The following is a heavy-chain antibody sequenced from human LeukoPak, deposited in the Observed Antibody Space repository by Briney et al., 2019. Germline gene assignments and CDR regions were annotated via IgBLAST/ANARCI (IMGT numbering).Heavy chain of an antibody. CDR3: AKDRDYYDSSGYYPLDY. V-gene: IGHV3-7*03. CDR1: GFTFSSYW. D-gene: IGHD3-22*01. J-gene: IGHJ4*02. Sequence: GGSLRLSCAASGFTFSSYWMSWVRQAPGKGLEWVANIKQDGSEKYYVDSVKGRFTISRDNSKNTLYLQMNSLRAEDTAVYYCAKDRDYYDSSGYYPLDYWGQGTLVTVSS. CDR2: IKQDGSEK.